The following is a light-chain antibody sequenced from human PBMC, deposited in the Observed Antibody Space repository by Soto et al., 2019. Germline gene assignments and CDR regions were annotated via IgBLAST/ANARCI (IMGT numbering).Light chain of an antibody. CDR3: QLKT. V-gene: IGKV3-20*01. J-gene: IGKJ1*01. CDR1: QSVSSSY. Sequence: EIVLTQSPGTLSLSPGERATLSCRASQSVSSSYLAWYQQKPGQAPRLLIYGASSRATGIPDRFSGSVSGTDFTLTISRLGPEDFAVYYCQLKTFGQGTKVEIK. CDR2: GAS.